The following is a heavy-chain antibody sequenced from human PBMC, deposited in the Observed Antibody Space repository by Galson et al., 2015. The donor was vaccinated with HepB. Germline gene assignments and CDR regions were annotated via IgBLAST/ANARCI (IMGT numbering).Heavy chain of an antibody. Sequence: SETLSLTCAVYGGSFSGYYWSWIRQPPGKGLEWIGEINHSGSTNYNPSLKSRVTISVDTSKNQFSLKLSSVTAADTAVYYCARGLGYYGSGRDYYYGMDVWGQGTTVTVSS. CDR2: INHSGST. D-gene: IGHD3-10*01. CDR1: GGSFSGYY. V-gene: IGHV4-34*01. CDR3: ARGLGYYGSGRDYYYGMDV. J-gene: IGHJ6*02.